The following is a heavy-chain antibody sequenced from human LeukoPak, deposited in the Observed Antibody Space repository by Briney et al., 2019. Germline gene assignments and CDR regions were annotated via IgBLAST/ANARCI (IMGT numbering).Heavy chain of an antibody. J-gene: IGHJ4*02. CDR3: ARVPIYGSGSWIIDY. V-gene: IGHV4-4*02. Sequence: SGTLSLTCAVSGGSISSSNWWSWVRQPPGKGLGGIGEIYHSGSTNYNPSLKSRVTISVDKSKNQFSLKLSSVTAADTAVYYCARVPIYGSGSWIIDYWGQGTLVTVSS. CDR2: IYHSGST. CDR1: GGSISSSNW. D-gene: IGHD3-10*01.